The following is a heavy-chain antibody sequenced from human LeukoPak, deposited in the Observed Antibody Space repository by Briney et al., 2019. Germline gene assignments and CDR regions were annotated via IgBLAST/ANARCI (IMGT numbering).Heavy chain of an antibody. J-gene: IGHJ5*02. V-gene: IGHV4-4*09. CDR2: IYTSGSL. D-gene: IGHD2-2*01. CDR3: ARATQRYCSATTCFPYWFDP. Sequence: SETLSLTCTVSGGSISSYYWSWIRQPPGKGLEWIGYIYTSGSLNYSPSLKSRVTISVDASKNQFSLMLTSVTAADTAVYYCARATQRYCSATTCFPYWFDPWGQGTLVTVSS. CDR1: GGSISSYY.